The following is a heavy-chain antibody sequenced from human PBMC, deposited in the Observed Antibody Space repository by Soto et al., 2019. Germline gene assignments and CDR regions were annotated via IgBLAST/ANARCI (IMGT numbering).Heavy chain of an antibody. CDR1: GGTFSSYT. D-gene: IGHD2-2*01. Sequence: ASVKVSCKASGGTFSSYTISWVRQAPGQGLEWMGRIIPILGIANYAQKFQGRVTITADKSTSTAYMELSSLRSEDTAVYYCALDGRGDVCSSTSCYLRWFDPWGQGTLVTVSS. J-gene: IGHJ5*02. V-gene: IGHV1-69*02. CDR3: ALDGRGDVCSSTSCYLRWFDP. CDR2: IIPILGIA.